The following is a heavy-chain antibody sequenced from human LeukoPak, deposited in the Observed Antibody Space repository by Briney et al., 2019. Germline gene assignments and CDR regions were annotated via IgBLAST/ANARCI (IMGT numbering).Heavy chain of an antibody. Sequence: GGSLRLSCAASGFTFSSYSMNWARQAPGKGLEWVSSISSSSSYIYYADSVKGRFTISRDNAKNSLYLQMNSLRAEDTAVYYCAREGGRWLRSSYYFDYWGQGTLVTVSS. J-gene: IGHJ4*02. D-gene: IGHD5-12*01. CDR3: AREGGRWLRSSYYFDY. V-gene: IGHV3-21*01. CDR1: GFTFSSYS. CDR2: ISSSSSYI.